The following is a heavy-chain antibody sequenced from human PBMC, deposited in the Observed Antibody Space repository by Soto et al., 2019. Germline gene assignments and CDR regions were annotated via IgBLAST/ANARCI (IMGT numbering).Heavy chain of an antibody. D-gene: IGHD6-6*01. J-gene: IGHJ4*02. CDR1: GFIFSNFG. CDR2: ISSDEKIK. CDR3: ARGLRSVLDY. V-gene: IGHV3-33*01. Sequence: GGSLRLSCVASGFIFSNFGMHWVRQAPGKGLEWVAVISSDEKIKQYADSVRGRFAISRDNSKNTLCLQMTSLRAEDTAIYYCARGLRSVLDYWGQGTLVTAPQ.